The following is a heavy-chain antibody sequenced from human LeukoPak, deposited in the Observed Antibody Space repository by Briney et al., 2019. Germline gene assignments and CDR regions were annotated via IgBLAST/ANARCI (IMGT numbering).Heavy chain of an antibody. CDR3: VGEESGSYFDY. D-gene: IGHD2-15*01. CDR1: GYTFTNYL. V-gene: IGHV1-46*01. CDR2: IAPSVDTT. Sequence: ASVKVSCKASGYTFTNYLLYWVRQAPGQRLEWVGRIAPSVDTTNYAQKFRDRVTMTRDTSTSTVYMELSSLRSEDTAVYHCVGEESGSYFDYWGQGTLVTVSS. J-gene: IGHJ4*02.